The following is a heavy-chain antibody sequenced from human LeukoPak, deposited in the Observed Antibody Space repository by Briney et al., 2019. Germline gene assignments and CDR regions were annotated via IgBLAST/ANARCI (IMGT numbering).Heavy chain of an antibody. CDR2: ISYDGSNK. J-gene: IGHJ4*02. CDR1: GFTFSSYA. D-gene: IGHD3-22*01. CDR3: AVDDSSGYYGPFDY. V-gene: IGHV3-30*04. Sequence: GGSLRLSCAASGFTFSSYAMHWVRQAPGKGLEWVAVISYDGSNKYYADSVKGRFTISRDNSKNTLYLQMNSLRAEDTAVYYCAVDDSSGYYGPFDYWGQGTLVTVSS.